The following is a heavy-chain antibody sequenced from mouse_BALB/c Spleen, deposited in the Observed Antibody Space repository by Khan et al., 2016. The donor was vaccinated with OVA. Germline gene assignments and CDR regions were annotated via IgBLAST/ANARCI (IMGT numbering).Heavy chain of an antibody. CDR3: AIIYYGTDWFAY. D-gene: IGHD1-1*02. J-gene: IGHJ3*01. Sequence: QVQLKESGPGLVAPSQSLSIRCTVSGLSLTNYGVSWVRQPPGKGLEWLGVIWGDGSTNYHSGLKSRLTINKDNSKSQVFVKLNSLPPDDTATYFCAIIYYGTDWFAYWGQGTLVTVSA. V-gene: IGHV2-3*01. CDR2: IWGDGST. CDR1: GLSLTNYG.